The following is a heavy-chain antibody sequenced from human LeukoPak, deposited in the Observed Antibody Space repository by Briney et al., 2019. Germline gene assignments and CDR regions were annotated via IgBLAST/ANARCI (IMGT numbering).Heavy chain of an antibody. V-gene: IGHV3-23*01. CDR3: AKIPHPNYYFDY. CDR2: ISGSGGNT. J-gene: IGHJ4*02. D-gene: IGHD4/OR15-4a*01. Sequence: GGSLRLSCAVSGFTFSSFAMGWVRQAPGKGLEWVSAISGSGGNTYYADFVKGRLTISRDNSKNMLYLQMNSLRAEDTAVFYCAKIPHPNYYFDYWGQGTLVTVSS. CDR1: GFTFSSFA.